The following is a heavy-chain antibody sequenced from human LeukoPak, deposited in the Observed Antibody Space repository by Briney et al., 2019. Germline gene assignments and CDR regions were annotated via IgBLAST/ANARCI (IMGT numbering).Heavy chain of an antibody. Sequence: GGSLRLSCAASGFNFRDYGMHWVRRTPGKGLEWVAFIRSDGSDKYYADSVKGRFTISRDTSRNTLYLQMNGLRAEDTAPYYCVNDEDWGFGSWGQGTPVTVSS. CDR2: IRSDGSDK. J-gene: IGHJ4*02. D-gene: IGHD7-27*01. CDR1: GFNFRDYG. V-gene: IGHV3-30*02. CDR3: VNDEDWGFGS.